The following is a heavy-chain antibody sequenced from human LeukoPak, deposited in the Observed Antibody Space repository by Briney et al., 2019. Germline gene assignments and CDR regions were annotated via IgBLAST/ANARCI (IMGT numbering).Heavy chain of an antibody. V-gene: IGHV3-7*01. CDR2: IKQDGSEN. CDR1: GFTFSSYW. Sequence: GGSLRLSCAASGFTFSSYWMSWVRQAPGTGREWVANIKQDGSENYYVDSVKGRFTISRDNAKNSLYLEMNSLSPEDTARYFCAIGGDYCFPNWGQGTLVTISS. CDR3: AIGGDYCFPN. J-gene: IGHJ4*02. D-gene: IGHD2-21*01.